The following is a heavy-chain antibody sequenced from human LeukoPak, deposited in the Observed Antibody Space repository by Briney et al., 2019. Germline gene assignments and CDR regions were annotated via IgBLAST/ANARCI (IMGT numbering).Heavy chain of an antibody. CDR3: ARAIDSSGYLAPKKYYFDY. Sequence: SETLSLTCTVSGGSISSYYWSWIRQPPGKGLEWIGHIYYSGSTNYNPSLKSRVTISVDTSKNQFSLKLSSVTAADTAVYYCARAIDSSGYLAPKKYYFDYWGQGTLVTVSS. V-gene: IGHV4-59*01. J-gene: IGHJ4*02. CDR2: IYYSGST. CDR1: GGSISSYY. D-gene: IGHD3-22*01.